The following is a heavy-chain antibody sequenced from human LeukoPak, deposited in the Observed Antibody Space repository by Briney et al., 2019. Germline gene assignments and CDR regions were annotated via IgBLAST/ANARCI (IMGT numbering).Heavy chain of an antibody. Sequence: SETLSLTCTVSGGSISSSSYYWGWTRQPPGKGLEWIGSIYYSGSTYYNPSLKSRVTISVDTSKNQFSLKLSSVTAADTAVYYCARDLRAVVLMVYAPYFDYWGQGTLVTVSS. J-gene: IGHJ4*02. CDR2: IYYSGST. D-gene: IGHD2-8*01. V-gene: IGHV4-39*07. CDR1: GGSISSSSYY. CDR3: ARDLRAVVLMVYAPYFDY.